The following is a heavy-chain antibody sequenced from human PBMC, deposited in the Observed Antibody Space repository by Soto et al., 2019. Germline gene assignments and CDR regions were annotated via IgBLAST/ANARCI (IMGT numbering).Heavy chain of an antibody. CDR2: VFYTGIT. V-gene: IGHV4-59*01. D-gene: IGHD6-25*01. CDR1: GGSISSYY. Sequence: QVHLQESGPGLVKPAETLSLTCSVSGGSISSYYWSWIRQPPGKGLEWIGYVFYTGITKYNPSFKSRATISGDTSRNQFSLNLRSGTAADTAVYYWAKWGAAAGTTWGQGIRVNVSS. CDR3: AKWGAAAGTT. J-gene: IGHJ4*02.